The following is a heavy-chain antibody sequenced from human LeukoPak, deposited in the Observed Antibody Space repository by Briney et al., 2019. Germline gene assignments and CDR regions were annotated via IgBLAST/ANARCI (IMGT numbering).Heavy chain of an antibody. CDR2: INPNSGDT. CDR1: GYTFTGYY. V-gene: IGHV1-2*02. J-gene: IGHJ6*02. Sequence: RASVKVSCKASGYTFTGYYMHWVRQAPGQGLEWMGWINPNSGDTKYAQKFQGRVTMTRDTSISTAYMELSRLRSDDTAVYYCTRDHCSYINCYEDYYHGMDVWGQGTTVTVSS. D-gene: IGHD2-2*01. CDR3: TRDHCSYINCYEDYYHGMDV.